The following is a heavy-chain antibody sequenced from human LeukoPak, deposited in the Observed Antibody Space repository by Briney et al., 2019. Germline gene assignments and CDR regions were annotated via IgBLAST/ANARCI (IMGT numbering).Heavy chain of an antibody. J-gene: IGHJ4*02. CDR2: IYYSGST. Sequence: SETLSLTCTVSGGSISSGDYYWSWIRQPPGKGLEWIGYIYYSGSTYYNPSLKSRVTISVDTSKNQFSLKLSSVTAADTAVYYCTRGGYDRHIDYWGQGTLVTVSS. V-gene: IGHV4-30-4*08. D-gene: IGHD5-12*01. CDR1: GGSISSGDYY. CDR3: TRGGYDRHIDY.